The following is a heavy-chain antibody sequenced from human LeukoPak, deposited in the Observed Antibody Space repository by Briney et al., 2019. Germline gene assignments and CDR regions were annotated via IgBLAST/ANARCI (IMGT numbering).Heavy chain of an antibody. Sequence: SETLSLTCTVSGGSISSSSYYWGWIRQPPGKGLEWIGSIYYSGSTYYNPSLKSRVTISVDTSKNQFSLKLSSVTAADTAVYYCARDKDIVVVPARYLDYWGQGTLVTVSS. V-gene: IGHV4-39*07. CDR3: ARDKDIVVVPARYLDY. CDR1: GGSISSSSYY. CDR2: IYYSGST. J-gene: IGHJ4*02. D-gene: IGHD2-2*01.